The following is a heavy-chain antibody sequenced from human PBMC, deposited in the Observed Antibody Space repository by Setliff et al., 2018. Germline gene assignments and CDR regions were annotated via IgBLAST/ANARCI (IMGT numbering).Heavy chain of an antibody. J-gene: IGHJ4*02. CDR1: GGSISSYY. V-gene: IGHV4-59*01. CDR3: ASHPRVTIFGVVAFDY. CDR2: IYYTGST. Sequence: SETLSLTCTVSGGSISSYYWSWIRQPPGKELEWIAYIYYTGSTYYNPSLKSRVTISVDTSKKQFSLKLSSVTAADTAVYFCASHPRVTIFGVVAFDYWGQGILVTVSS. D-gene: IGHD3-3*01.